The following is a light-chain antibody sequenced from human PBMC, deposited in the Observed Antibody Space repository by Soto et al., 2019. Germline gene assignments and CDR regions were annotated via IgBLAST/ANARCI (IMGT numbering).Light chain of an antibody. CDR3: SSYTSSSTLGHVV. V-gene: IGLV2-14*01. CDR2: DVS. CDR1: SSDVGGYNY. J-gene: IGLJ2*01. Sequence: QSVLTQPASVSGSPGQSITISCTGTSSDVGGYNYVSWYQQHPGKAPKLMIYDVSNRPSGVSNRFSGSKSGNTASLTISGLQAEDEADYSCSSYTSSSTLGHVVFGGGTKLTVL.